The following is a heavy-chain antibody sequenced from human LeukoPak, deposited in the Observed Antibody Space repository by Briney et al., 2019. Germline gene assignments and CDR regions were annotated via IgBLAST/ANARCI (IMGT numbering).Heavy chain of an antibody. CDR3: ARGYYYDSSGYYWSFDP. CDR1: GGTFSSYA. D-gene: IGHD3-22*01. Sequence: SVKVSCKASGGTFSSYAISWVRQAPGQGLEWMGRIIPIFGTANYAQKFQGRVTITTDESTSTAYMELSSLRPEDTAVYYCARGYYYDSSGYYWSFDPWGQGTLVTVSS. CDR2: IIPIFGTA. J-gene: IGHJ5*02. V-gene: IGHV1-69*05.